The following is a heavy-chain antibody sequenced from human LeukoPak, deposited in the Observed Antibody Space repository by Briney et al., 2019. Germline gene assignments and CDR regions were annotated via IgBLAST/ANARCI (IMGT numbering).Heavy chain of an antibody. CDR3: ARAGYCSSTSCQWVPLV. CDR1: GGSIKNYY. J-gene: IGHJ6*02. Sequence: XLTXXVSGGSIKNYYWIWIRQSPGKGLEWVGYIYYSGSTNYNPSLNTPVTISVDPSKNQFSLKLNSLTAADTAVYYCARAGYCSSTSCQWVPLVWGQGTTVTVSS. D-gene: IGHD2-2*03. CDR2: IYYSGST. V-gene: IGHV4-59*01.